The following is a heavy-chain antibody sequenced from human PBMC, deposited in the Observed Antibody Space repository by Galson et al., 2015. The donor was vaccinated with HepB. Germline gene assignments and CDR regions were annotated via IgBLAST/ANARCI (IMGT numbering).Heavy chain of an antibody. CDR1: EFSFNNYA. D-gene: IGHD1-7*01. Sequence: SLRLSCAASEFSFNNYAMHWVRQAPGKGLEWVTIISYDGSNKYSADSVKGRFTISRDNSKNTLYLQMNSLKPEDTAIYYCARARAGTAGWYFDLWGRGTLVTVSS. J-gene: IGHJ2*01. CDR3: ARARAGTAGWYFDL. V-gene: IGHV3-30-3*01. CDR2: ISYDGSNK.